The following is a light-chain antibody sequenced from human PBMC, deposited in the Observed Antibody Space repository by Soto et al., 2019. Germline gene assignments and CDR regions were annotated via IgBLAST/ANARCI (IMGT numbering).Light chain of an antibody. CDR1: QSVSSY. V-gene: IGKV3-11*01. CDR2: DAS. Sequence: EIVLTQSPGTLSLSPGERATLSCRASQSVSSYLAWYQQKPGQAPRLLIYDASNRATGIPARFSGSGSGTDFTLTISSLEPEDFGVYYCQQHSNWLLTFGGGTKV. J-gene: IGKJ4*01. CDR3: QQHSNWLLT.